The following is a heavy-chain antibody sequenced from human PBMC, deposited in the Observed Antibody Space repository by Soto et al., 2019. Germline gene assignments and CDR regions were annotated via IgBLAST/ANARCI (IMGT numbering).Heavy chain of an antibody. V-gene: IGHV4-30-4*01. CDR2: IYYRGTT. J-gene: IGHJ6*02. CDR1: GGSISSGEYY. Sequence: QVQLQESGPGLVKPSQTLSLTCTVSGGSISSGEYYWSWIRQPPGEGLEWIGNIYYRGTTYNNPSLKSRVTISVDTSNNQFSLKLSSLTAADTAVYYCARDGGFCTNGVCPVYYYYGMDVWGQGTTVTVSS. D-gene: IGHD2-8*01. CDR3: ARDGGFCTNGVCPVYYYYGMDV.